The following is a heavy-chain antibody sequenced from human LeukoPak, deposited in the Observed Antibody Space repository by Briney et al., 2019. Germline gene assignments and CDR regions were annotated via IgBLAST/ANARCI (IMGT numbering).Heavy chain of an antibody. Sequence: SETLSLTCTVSGGSISSYYWSWIQQPPGKGLEWIGYIYYSGSTNYNPSLKSRVTISVDTSKNQFSLKLSSVTAADTAVYYCARKKVGYSYGYGVFDYWGQGTLVTVSS. CDR3: ARKKVGYSYGYGVFDY. V-gene: IGHV4-59*01. J-gene: IGHJ4*02. CDR1: GGSISSYY. CDR2: IYYSGST. D-gene: IGHD5-18*01.